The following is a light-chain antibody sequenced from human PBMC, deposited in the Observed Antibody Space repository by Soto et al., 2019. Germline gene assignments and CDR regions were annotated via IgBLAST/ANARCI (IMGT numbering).Light chain of an antibody. V-gene: IGLV2-11*01. Sequence: QSVLTQPRSVSGSPGQSVTISCTGTSSDVGGYNYVSWYQQHPGKAPKLMIYDVSKRPSGVPDRFSGSKSGNTASLTISGLQAEDEADYYCYSYAXSYSYVFGTGTKVTVL. CDR2: DVS. CDR3: YSYAXSYSYV. J-gene: IGLJ1*01. CDR1: SSDVGGYNY.